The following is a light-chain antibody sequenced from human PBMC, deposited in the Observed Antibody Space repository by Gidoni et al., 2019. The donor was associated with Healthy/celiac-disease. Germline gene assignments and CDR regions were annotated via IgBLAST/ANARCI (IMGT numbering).Light chain of an antibody. V-gene: IGKV1-5*03. J-gene: IGKJ1*01. CDR3: QQYNSYSWT. CDR2: TAS. Sequence: DIQMTQSPSTLSASVGDRVTITCRASQSISSWLAWYQQQPGKAPKLLIYTASSLESVVPSRFSGSGSGTEFTLTISSLQPDDFATYYCQQYNSYSWTFGQGTKVEIK. CDR1: QSISSW.